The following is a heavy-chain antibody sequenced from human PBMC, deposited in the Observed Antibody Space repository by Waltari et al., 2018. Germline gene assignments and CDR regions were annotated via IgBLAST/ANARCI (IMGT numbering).Heavy chain of an antibody. CDR1: GYIFTSYA. D-gene: IGHD2-15*01. CDR3: TREVVPAATIVVNWFDP. V-gene: IGHV7-4-1*01. CDR2: VITITGNP. Sequence: QVQLVQSGSELKKPGASVKISCKASGYIFTSYAINWVRQAPGQGLELMGWVITITGNPTYAQGFTGRFVFSLDTSVSTAYLEIHNLKAEDTAVYYCTREVVPAATIVVNWFDPWGQGTLVTVSS. J-gene: IGHJ5*02.